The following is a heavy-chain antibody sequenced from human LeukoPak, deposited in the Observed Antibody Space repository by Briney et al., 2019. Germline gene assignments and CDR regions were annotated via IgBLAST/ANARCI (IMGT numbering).Heavy chain of an antibody. J-gene: IGHJ6*02. CDR1: GYTFTSYG. CDR2: NSAYNGNT. CDR3: ARFHYDFWSGYYADYGMDV. D-gene: IGHD3-3*01. Sequence: ASLKVSCKASGYTFTSYGISWVRQAPGQGLEWMGWNSAYNGNTNYAQKLQGRVTMTTDTSTSTAYMELRSLRSDDTAVYYCARFHYDFWSGYYADYGMDVWGQGTTVTVSS. V-gene: IGHV1-18*01.